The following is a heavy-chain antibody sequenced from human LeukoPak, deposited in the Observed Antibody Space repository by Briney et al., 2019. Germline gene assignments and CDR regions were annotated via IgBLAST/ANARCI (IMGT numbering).Heavy chain of an antibody. CDR2: IFYSGST. V-gene: IGHV4-39*07. D-gene: IGHD2-15*01. Sequence: SETLSLTCTVSDGSISTTNYYWGWIRQPPGKGLEWIGSIFYSGSTYYNPSLKSRVTISVDTSKNLFSLSLYSVTAADTAVYYCASSTYLVVPFDYWGQGTLVTVSS. CDR1: DGSISTTNYY. CDR3: ASSTYLVVPFDY. J-gene: IGHJ4*02.